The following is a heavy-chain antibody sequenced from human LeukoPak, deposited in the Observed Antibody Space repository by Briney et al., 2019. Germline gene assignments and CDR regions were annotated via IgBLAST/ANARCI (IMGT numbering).Heavy chain of an antibody. CDR1: GGSISSGSYD. V-gene: IGHV4-61*02. J-gene: IGHJ5*02. CDR3: ARGSVRGEFDP. Sequence: PSQTLSLTCSVSGGSISSGSYDWSWTRRPAGKGLEWIGRIYTSGSTNYNPSLKTRVTMSVDTSKNQFSQKLSSVTAADTAVYSCARGSVRGEFDPWGQGTLVTVSS. CDR2: IYTSGST. D-gene: IGHD3-10*01.